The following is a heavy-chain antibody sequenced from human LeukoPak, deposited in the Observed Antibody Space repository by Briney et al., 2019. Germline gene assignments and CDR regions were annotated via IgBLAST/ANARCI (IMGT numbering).Heavy chain of an antibody. CDR3: AREGRSGYDLTGYYGMDV. V-gene: IGHV3-48*03. J-gene: IGHJ6*04. CDR2: IGSSGSTI. Sequence: PGGSLRLSCAASGFTFSTYEMNWVRQAPGKGLGWVSYIGSSGSTIYYADSVKGRFTISRDNAKNSLYLQMNSLRAEDTAVYYCAREGRSGYDLTGYYGMDVWGKGTTVTVSS. CDR1: GFTFSTYE. D-gene: IGHD5-12*01.